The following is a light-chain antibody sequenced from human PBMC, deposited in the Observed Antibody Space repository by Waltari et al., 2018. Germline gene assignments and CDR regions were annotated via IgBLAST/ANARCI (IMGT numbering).Light chain of an antibody. CDR3: QHSYSTPYT. Sequence: DIQMTQSPSSLSASVGDRVTITCRASQSISSYVKWYQQKPGRAPKLLIYAASSLQSGVPSRFSGSGSGTDFSFTISSLQREDFATYYCQHSYSTPYTFGQGTKVEIK. V-gene: IGKV1-39*01. CDR1: QSISSY. J-gene: IGKJ2*01. CDR2: AAS.